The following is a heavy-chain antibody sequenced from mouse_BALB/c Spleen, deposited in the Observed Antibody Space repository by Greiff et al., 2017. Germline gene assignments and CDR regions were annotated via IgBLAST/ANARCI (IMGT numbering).Heavy chain of an antibody. D-gene: IGHD2-4*01. CDR2: ISYDGSN. Sequence: ESGPGLVKPSQSLSLTCSVTGYSITSGYYWNWIRQFPGNKLEWMGYISYDGSNNYNPSLKNRISITRDTSKNQFFLKLNSVTTEDTATYYCAREAYDYVDYWGQGTTLTVSS. J-gene: IGHJ2*01. CDR3: AREAYDYVDY. CDR1: GYSITSGYY. V-gene: IGHV3-6*02.